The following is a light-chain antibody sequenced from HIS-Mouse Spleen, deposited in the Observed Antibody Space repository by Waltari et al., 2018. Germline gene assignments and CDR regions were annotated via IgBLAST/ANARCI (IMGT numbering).Light chain of an antibody. V-gene: IGLV3-10*01. CDR2: EDS. CDR1: ALPKKY. J-gene: IGLJ3*02. CDR3: YSTDSSGNHSWV. Sequence: SYELTQPPLVSVSPGQTARITCSGDALPKKYAYWYQQKSGQAPVLVIYEDSKRPSGIPERCSGSSSGTMATLTISGAQVEDEADYYCYSTDSSGNHSWVFGGGTKLTVL.